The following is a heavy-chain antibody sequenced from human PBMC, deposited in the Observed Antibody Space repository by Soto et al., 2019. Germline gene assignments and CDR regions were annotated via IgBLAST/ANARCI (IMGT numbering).Heavy chain of an antibody. CDR3: ANSDGGGSGNSNF. CDR1: GFAFNTYA. J-gene: IGHJ4*02. CDR2: ISGSGDRT. V-gene: IGHV3-23*01. D-gene: IGHD3-10*01. Sequence: EVQLLESGGGLVQPGGSLRLSCAASGFAFNTYAMDWVRQAPGKGLEWVSSISGSGDRTYYADSVKGRFTISRDNSENTLYLEMNSLRAEDTAVYYCANSDGGGSGNSNFWGQGTLVTVSS.